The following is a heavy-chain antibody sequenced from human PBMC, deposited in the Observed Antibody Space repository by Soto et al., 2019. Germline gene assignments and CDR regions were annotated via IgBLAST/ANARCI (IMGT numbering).Heavy chain of an antibody. CDR3: ARTSIFGVVLNAFDI. CDR2: IFYSGST. CDR1: GGSFSGGGYY. V-gene: IGHV4-31*03. D-gene: IGHD3-3*01. J-gene: IGHJ3*02. Sequence: TLSLTCTVSGGSFSGGGYYWSWIRQHPGKGLEWMGYIFYSGSTKYKPSLQSRITISVDTSKNQFSLRLTSVTAADTAIYFCARTSIFGVVLNAFDIWGPGTLVTVSS.